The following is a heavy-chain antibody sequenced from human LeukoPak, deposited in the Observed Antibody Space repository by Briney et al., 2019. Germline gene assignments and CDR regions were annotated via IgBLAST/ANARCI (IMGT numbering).Heavy chain of an antibody. J-gene: IGHJ6*02. CDR2: ISSDGRNK. CDR3: ARDLTPVVRGVIKIHYYYGLDV. Sequence: VWSLTLSCSSSGFIFDSYAMHWVRQAACKVLEWVASISSDGRNKNHIGSLKDRFSISRDDSKNTVYLQMTSLRPEDTAVYSCARDLTPVVRGVIKIHYYYGLDVWGQGTTVIVSS. D-gene: IGHD3-10*01. V-gene: IGHV3-30*03. CDR1: GFIFDSYA.